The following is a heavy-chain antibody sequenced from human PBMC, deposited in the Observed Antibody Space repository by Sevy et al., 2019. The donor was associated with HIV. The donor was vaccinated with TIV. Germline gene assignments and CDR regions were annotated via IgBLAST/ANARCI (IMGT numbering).Heavy chain of an antibody. Sequence: GGSLRLSCAATGFTFSNCAMHWVRQAPGKGLEWVAIIWSDGAYQYHGDSVKGRFTISRDNSKNTLYLQMNNVRVEDTAVYYCARGGYYYDNAAYYALDSWGQGTLVTVSS. D-gene: IGHD3-22*01. CDR2: IWSDGAYQ. V-gene: IGHV3-33*01. CDR3: ARGGYYYDNAAYYALDS. CDR1: GFTFSNCA. J-gene: IGHJ4*02.